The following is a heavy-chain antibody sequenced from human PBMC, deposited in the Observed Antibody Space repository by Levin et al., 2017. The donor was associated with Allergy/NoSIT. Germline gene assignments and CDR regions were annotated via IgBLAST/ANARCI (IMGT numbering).Heavy chain of an antibody. V-gene: IGHV4-39*01. CDR3: ARMVYYDYYMDV. D-gene: IGHD3-10*01. CDR2: SYYSGST. Sequence: SETLSLTCTVSGGSISSSSYYWGWIRQPPGKGREWIGSSYYSGSTYYNPSLKSRVTISVDTSKNQFSLKLSSVTAADTAVYYCARMVYYDYYMDVWGKGTTVTVSS. CDR1: GGSISSSSYY. J-gene: IGHJ6*03.